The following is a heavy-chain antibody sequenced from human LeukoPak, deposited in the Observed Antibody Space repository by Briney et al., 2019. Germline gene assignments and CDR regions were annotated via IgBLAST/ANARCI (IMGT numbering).Heavy chain of an antibody. CDR3: ARPDVYYAPGSYGLDY. CDR2: VYYSGSP. D-gene: IGHD3-10*01. V-gene: IGHV4-30-4*08. Sequence: SETLSLTCSVSGGSFSSDDYYWGWVRQPPGKGLEWIGYVYYSGSPYYNPSLESRVTISVDTSKNQFSLKLSSVTAADTAVYSCARPDVYYAPGSYGLDYWGPGTLVTVSS. CDR1: GGSFSSDDYY. J-gene: IGHJ4*02.